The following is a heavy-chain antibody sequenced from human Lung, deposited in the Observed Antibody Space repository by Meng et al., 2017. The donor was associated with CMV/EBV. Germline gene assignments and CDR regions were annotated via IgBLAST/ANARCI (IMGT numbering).Heavy chain of an antibody. Sequence: SVXVSXXASGDSFSSYTFSWVRQAPGQGLEWMGEIIPMFGTANSAQKFQGRVTITADESTTTAYMELSSLRSDDTALYFCARGSVVGAMGCDYWGQGSLVTVSS. J-gene: IGHJ4*02. CDR2: IIPMFGTA. CDR3: ARGSVVGAMGCDY. V-gene: IGHV1-69*13. CDR1: GDSFSSYT. D-gene: IGHD2-21*01.